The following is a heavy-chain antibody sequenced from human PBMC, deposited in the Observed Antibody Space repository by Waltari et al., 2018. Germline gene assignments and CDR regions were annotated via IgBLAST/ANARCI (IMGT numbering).Heavy chain of an antibody. CDR2: IWYDGSNK. CDR1: GFTFSSYG. Sequence: QVQLVESGGGVVQPGRSLRLSCAASGFTFSSYGMHWVRQAPGKGLEWVAVIWYDGSNKYYADSVKGRFTISRDNSKNTLYLQMNSLRAEDTAVYYCARVLATVTTPLGYWGQGTLVTVSS. J-gene: IGHJ4*02. CDR3: ARVLATVTTPLGY. V-gene: IGHV3-33*01. D-gene: IGHD4-17*01.